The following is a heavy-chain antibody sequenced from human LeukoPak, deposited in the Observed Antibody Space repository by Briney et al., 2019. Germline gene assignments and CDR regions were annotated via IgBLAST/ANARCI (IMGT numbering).Heavy chain of an antibody. D-gene: IGHD3-22*01. Sequence: PGRSLRLFCAASGFTFSSYAMHWVRQAPGKGLEWVAVISYDGSNKYYADSVKGRFTISRDNSKNTLYLQMNSLRAEDTAVYYCARRRYDSSGFVYWGQGTLVTVSS. CDR2: ISYDGSNK. CDR3: ARRRYDSSGFVY. CDR1: GFTFSSYA. V-gene: IGHV3-30-3*01. J-gene: IGHJ4*02.